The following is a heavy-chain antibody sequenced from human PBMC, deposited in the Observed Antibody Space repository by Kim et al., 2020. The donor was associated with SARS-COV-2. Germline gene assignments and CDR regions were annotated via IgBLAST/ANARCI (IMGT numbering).Heavy chain of an antibody. CDR3: ARADLGRSWYLHY. J-gene: IGHJ4*01. CDR1: GFPFSSYA. D-gene: IGHD6-13*01. V-gene: IGHV3-30*04. CDR2: ISNDGSNK. Sequence: SLRLSCAASGFPFSSYAMHWVRQAPGKGLEWVAIISNDGSNKYYADSVKGRFTISRDNFKNTLYLEMNSLRAEDTAVYYCARADLGRSWYLHYWGHGTLVTVSS.